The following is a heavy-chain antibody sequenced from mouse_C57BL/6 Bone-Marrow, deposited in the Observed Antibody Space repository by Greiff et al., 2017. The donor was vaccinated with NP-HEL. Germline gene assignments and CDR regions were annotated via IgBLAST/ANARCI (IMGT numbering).Heavy chain of an antibody. CDR2: IYPGDGDT. CDR1: GYAFSSYW. Sequence: QIQLQQSGAELVKPGASVKISCKASGYAFSSYWMNWVKQRPGKGLEWIGQIYPGDGDTNYNGKFKGKATLTADKSSSTAYMQLSSLTSEDSAVYFCANNSSGYPFAYWGQGTLVTVSA. D-gene: IGHD3-2*02. J-gene: IGHJ3*01. CDR3: ANNSSGYPFAY. V-gene: IGHV1-80*01.